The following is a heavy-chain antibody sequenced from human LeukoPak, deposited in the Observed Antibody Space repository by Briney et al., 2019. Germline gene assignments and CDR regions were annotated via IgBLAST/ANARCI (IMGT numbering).Heavy chain of an antibody. D-gene: IGHD6-19*01. CDR1: GFTFSKYW. V-gene: IGHV3-74*03. CDR3: ATKQWLAPPPDS. Sequence: GGSLRLSCAASGFTFSKYWMLWVRQAPGKGLESVSRINTDGTVTTYVDSVKGRFTVSRDNADNTMFLQMKSVRDEDTAVYYCATKQWLAPPPDSWGQGTPVTVSS. CDR2: INTDGTVT. J-gene: IGHJ4*02.